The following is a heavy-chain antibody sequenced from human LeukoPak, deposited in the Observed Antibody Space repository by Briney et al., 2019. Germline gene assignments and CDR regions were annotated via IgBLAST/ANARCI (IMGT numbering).Heavy chain of an antibody. Sequence: GGSLRLPCAASGFTFSSYSMNWVRQAPGKGLEWVSSISSSSSFIYYADSVKGRFTISRDNAKNSLYLQMNSLRAEDTAVYYCTRAAFFRELLHTYYFDYWGQGTLVTVPS. J-gene: IGHJ4*02. D-gene: IGHD3-10*01. CDR1: GFTFSSYS. CDR2: ISSSSSFI. V-gene: IGHV3-21*01. CDR3: TRAAFFRELLHTYYFDY.